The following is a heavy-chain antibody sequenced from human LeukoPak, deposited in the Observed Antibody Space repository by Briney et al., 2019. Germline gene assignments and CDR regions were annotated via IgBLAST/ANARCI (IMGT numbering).Heavy chain of an antibody. CDR3: ARSLSSRFSGPRRPYYFDS. Sequence: GGSLRLSCAASGFTFSSYGMHWVRQAPGKGLEWVAFIRYDGSNKYYADSVKGRFTISRDNSKNTLYLQMNSLRAEDTAVYYCARSLSSRFSGPRRPYYFDSWGQGTLVTVSP. J-gene: IGHJ4*02. D-gene: IGHD3-16*02. CDR1: GFTFSSYG. CDR2: IRYDGSNK. V-gene: IGHV3-30*02.